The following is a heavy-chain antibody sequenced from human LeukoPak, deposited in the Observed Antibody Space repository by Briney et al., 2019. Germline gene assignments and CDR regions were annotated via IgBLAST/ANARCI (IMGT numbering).Heavy chain of an antibody. CDR2: IYYSGST. V-gene: IGHV4-39*01. J-gene: IGHJ4*02. D-gene: IGHD6-13*01. CDR3: AGHGGAAAGIVDY. Sequence: SETLSLTCTVSGGSISSSSYFWGWIRQPPGKGLEWIGSIYYSGSTYYNPSLKSRVTISVDTSKHQFSLKLSSVTAADTAVYSCAGHGGAAAGIVDYWGQGTLVTVSS. CDR1: GGSISSSSYF.